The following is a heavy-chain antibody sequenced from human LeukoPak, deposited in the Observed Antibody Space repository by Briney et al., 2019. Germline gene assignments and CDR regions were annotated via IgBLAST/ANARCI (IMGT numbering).Heavy chain of an antibody. V-gene: IGHV1-18*03. Sequence: TVKVSCKASGYTSMYYGSSWGRKAPGQRLEWMGWINTDTAITNYAQKFQDRVTMTKDTSTSTAYMELRGLRSDDLAVYSCARGADSSSWIIDYWGQGTLVTVSS. J-gene: IGHJ4*02. CDR3: ARGADSSSWIIDY. D-gene: IGHD6-13*01. CDR1: GYTSMYYG. CDR2: INTDTAIT.